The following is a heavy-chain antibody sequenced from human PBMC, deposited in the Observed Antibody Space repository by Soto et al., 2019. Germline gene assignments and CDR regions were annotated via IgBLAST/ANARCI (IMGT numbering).Heavy chain of an antibody. CDR3: AKRPYSSSFLLSSAFDI. V-gene: IGHV3-23*01. J-gene: IGHJ3*02. D-gene: IGHD6-13*01. CDR2: ISGSGGST. CDR1: GFTLSSYA. Sequence: QPGGSLRLSCAASGFTLSSYAMSWVRQAPGKGLEWVSAISGSGGSTYYADSVKGRFTISRDNSKNTLYLQMNSLRAEDTAVYYCAKRPYSSSFLLSSAFDIWGQGTMVTVSS.